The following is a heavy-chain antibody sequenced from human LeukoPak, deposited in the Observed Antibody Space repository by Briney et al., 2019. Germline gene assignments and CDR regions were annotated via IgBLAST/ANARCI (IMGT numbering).Heavy chain of an antibody. J-gene: IGHJ4*02. Sequence: SSVKVSCLASGGTFSSYAISWVRPAPGQGLEWMGGIIPIFGTANYAQKFQGRVTITADESTSTAYMELSSLRSEDTAVYYCARLLAYCGGDCYSVFDYWGQGTLVTVSS. CDR2: IIPIFGTA. CDR3: ARLLAYCGGDCYSVFDY. D-gene: IGHD2-21*02. CDR1: GGTFSSYA. V-gene: IGHV1-69*13.